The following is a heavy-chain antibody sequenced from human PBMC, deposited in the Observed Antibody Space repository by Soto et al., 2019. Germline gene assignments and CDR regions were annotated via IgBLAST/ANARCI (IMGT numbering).Heavy chain of an antibody. CDR1: GYTFTSYD. J-gene: IGHJ4*02. CDR3: ARDPPTIASAGREDY. CDR2: MNPNSGNT. D-gene: IGHD6-13*01. Sequence: ASVKVSCKASGYTFTSYDINWVRQATGQGLEWMGWMNPNSGNTGYAQKFQGRVTMTRDTSMSTAYMELRSLRSDDTAVYYCARDPPTIASAGREDYWAQGTLVTVSS. V-gene: IGHV1-8*01.